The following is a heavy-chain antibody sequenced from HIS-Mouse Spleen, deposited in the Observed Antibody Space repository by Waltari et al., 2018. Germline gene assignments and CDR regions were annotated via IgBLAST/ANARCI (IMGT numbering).Heavy chain of an antibody. CDR2: RSYDGSNT. CDR3: AKDKHHAFDY. J-gene: IGHJ4*02. V-gene: IGHV3-30*18. Sequence: QVQLVESGGGVVQPGRSLRLYCAAYGFTFSSYGMHWVRQAPGKGLEWVAVRSYDGSNTYYADSVKGRFTISRDNSKNTLYLQMNSLRAEDTAVYYCAKDKHHAFDYWGQGTLVTVSS. CDR1: GFTFSSYG.